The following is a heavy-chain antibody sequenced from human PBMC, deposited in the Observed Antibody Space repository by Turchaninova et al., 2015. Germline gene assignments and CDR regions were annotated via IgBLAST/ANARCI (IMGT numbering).Heavy chain of an antibody. CDR2: IYDSGCT. CDR1: GVSIRTYY. Sequence: QVPLQESGPGLVRPSETLSLPCPFPGVSIRTYYWGCIRQPPGRGLAWIGYIYDSGCTNHNPSLKSRVTISVDPSTSQFSLKVSSLTAADTAVYYCATSGYCGGGGCYSRWGQGTLVTVSS. D-gene: IGHD2-15*01. J-gene: IGHJ4*02. CDR3: ATSGYCGGGGCYSR. V-gene: IGHV4-59*01.